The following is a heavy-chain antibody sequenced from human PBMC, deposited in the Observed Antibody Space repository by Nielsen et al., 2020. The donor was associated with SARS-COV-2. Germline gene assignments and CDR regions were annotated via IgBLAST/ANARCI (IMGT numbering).Heavy chain of an antibody. Sequence: WIRQPPGKGLEWVSYISSSGSTIYYADSVKGRYTISRDNAKNSLYLQMNSLRAEDTAVYYCARNVRGYCTNGVCYHYYGIDVWGQGTTVTVSS. D-gene: IGHD2-8*01. CDR3: ARNVRGYCTNGVCYHYYGIDV. CDR2: ISSSGSTI. V-gene: IGHV3-48*03. J-gene: IGHJ6*02.